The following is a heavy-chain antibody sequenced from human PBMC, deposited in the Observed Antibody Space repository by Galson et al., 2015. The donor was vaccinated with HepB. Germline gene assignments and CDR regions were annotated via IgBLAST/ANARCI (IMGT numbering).Heavy chain of an antibody. CDR1: GFTFSSYG. V-gene: IGHV3-30*02. CDR2: IRYDGSNK. CDR3: ATGMFGEPLPGFDP. D-gene: IGHD3-10*02. Sequence: SLRLSCAASGFTFSSYGMHWVRQAPGKGLEWVAFIRYDGSNKYYADSVKGRFTISRDNSKNTLYLQMNSLRAEDTAVYYCATGMFGEPLPGFDPWGQGTLVTVSS. J-gene: IGHJ5*02.